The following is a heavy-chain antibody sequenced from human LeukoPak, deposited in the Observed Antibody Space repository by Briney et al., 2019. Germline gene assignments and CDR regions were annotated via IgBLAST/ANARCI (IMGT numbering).Heavy chain of an antibody. Sequence: SETLSLTCSVSADSISRSSYFWGWIRQPPGKGLEWIGNIYYSGNTFYNPSLKSRVTISLDRSKHQFSLELRSVTAADMAVYYCAAGIEVAGAPFDYWGQGTLVTVSS. CDR2: IYYSGNT. J-gene: IGHJ4*02. CDR3: AAGIEVAGAPFDY. CDR1: ADSISRSSYF. V-gene: IGHV4-39*01. D-gene: IGHD6-19*01.